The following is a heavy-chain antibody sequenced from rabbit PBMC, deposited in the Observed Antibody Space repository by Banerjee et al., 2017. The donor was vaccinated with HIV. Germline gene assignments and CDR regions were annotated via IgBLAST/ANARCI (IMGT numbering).Heavy chain of an antibody. J-gene: IGHJ4*01. V-gene: IGHV1S40*01. Sequence: QQLVESGGGLVKPGASLTLTCKASGFDFSSGYDMCWVRQAPGKGLEWIACIWTGSTDSTFYASWAKGRFTISRTSSTTVTLQMTSLTAADTATYFCARDYAGGVDYNFNLWGPGTLVTVS. D-gene: IGHD8-1*01. CDR3: ARDYAGGVDYNFNL. CDR2: IWTGSTDST. CDR1: GFDFSSGYD.